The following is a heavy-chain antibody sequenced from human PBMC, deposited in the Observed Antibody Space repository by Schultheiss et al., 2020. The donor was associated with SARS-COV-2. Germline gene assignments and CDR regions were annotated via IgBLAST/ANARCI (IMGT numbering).Heavy chain of an antibody. V-gene: IGHV3-23*01. J-gene: IGHJ4*02. CDR3: AKDQIGAVTDY. Sequence: GGSLRLSCAASGFIFSSYSMNWVRQAPGKGLEWVSAISGSGGSTYYADSVKGRFTISRDNSKNTLYLQMNSLRAEDTAVYYCAKDQIGAVTDYWGQGILVTVSS. CDR2: ISGSGGST. CDR1: GFIFSSYS. D-gene: IGHD4-17*01.